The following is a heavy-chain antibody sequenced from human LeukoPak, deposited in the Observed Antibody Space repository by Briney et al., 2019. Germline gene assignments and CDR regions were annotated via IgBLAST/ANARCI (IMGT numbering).Heavy chain of an antibody. CDR2: INPNSGGT. V-gene: IGHV1-2*02. J-gene: IGHJ5*02. Sequence: ASVKVSCKASGYTFTGYYMHWVRQAPGQGLEWMGWINPNSGGTNYAQKFQGRVTMTRDTSISTAYMELSRLRSDDTAVYYCARAQPRIAVAGTYWFDPWGQGTPVTVSS. CDR3: ARAQPRIAVAGTYWFDP. D-gene: IGHD6-19*01. CDR1: GYTFTGYY.